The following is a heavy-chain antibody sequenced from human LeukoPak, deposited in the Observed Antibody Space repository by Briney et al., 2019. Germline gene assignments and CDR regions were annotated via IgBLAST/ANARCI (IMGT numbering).Heavy chain of an antibody. J-gene: IGHJ4*02. Sequence: SETLSLNCAVSGYSISSGYYWGWIRQPPGKGLEWIGSIYHSGSTYYNPSLKSRVTISVDTSKNQFSLKLSSVTAADTAVYYCARILVDALDYWGQGTLVTVFS. V-gene: IGHV4-38-2*01. D-gene: IGHD3-3*01. CDR1: GYSISSGYY. CDR3: ARILVDALDY. CDR2: IYHSGST.